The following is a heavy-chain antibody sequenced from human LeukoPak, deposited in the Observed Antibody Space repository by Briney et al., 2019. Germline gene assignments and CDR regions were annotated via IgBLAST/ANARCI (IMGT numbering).Heavy chain of an antibody. Sequence: GGSLRLSCTASGFTFNRYTLHWVRQAPGKGLEWVAVMSYDENNKDYADSVKGRFTISRDNAKNSLYLQMNSLRTEDTAVYFCARDSYSSSRNDYWGQGTLVTVSS. CDR3: ARDSYSSSRNDY. CDR2: MSYDENNK. D-gene: IGHD6-13*01. CDR1: GFTFNRYT. J-gene: IGHJ4*02. V-gene: IGHV3-30*04.